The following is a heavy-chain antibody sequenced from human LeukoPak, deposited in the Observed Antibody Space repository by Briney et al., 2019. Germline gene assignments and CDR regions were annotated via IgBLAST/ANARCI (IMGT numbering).Heavy chain of an antibody. Sequence: ASVKVSCKASGYTFTGYYMHWVRQAPGQGLEWMGWINPNSGGTNYAQKFQGRVTMTRDTSISTAYMELSRLRSDDTAVYYCARDAIIAVAVNWFDPWGQRTLVTVSS. D-gene: IGHD6-19*01. V-gene: IGHV1-2*02. CDR1: GYTFTGYY. CDR2: INPNSGGT. CDR3: ARDAIIAVAVNWFDP. J-gene: IGHJ5*02.